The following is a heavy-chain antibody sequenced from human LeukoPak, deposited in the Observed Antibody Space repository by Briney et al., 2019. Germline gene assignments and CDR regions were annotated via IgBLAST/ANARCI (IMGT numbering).Heavy chain of an antibody. D-gene: IGHD3-3*01. CDR3: ARHLVKLRHGGWFDP. J-gene: IGHJ5*02. CDR1: GGSFSGYY. Sequence: PSETLSLTCAVYGGSFSGYYWSWIRQPPGKGLEWIGEINHSGSTNYNPSLKSRVTISVDTSKNQFSLKLSSVTAADTAVYYCARHLVKLRHGGWFDPWGQGTLVTVSS. CDR2: INHSGST. V-gene: IGHV4-34*01.